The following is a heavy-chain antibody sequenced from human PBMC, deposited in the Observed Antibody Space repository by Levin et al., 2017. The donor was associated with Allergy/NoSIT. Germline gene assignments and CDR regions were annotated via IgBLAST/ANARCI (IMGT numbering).Heavy chain of an antibody. J-gene: IGHJ6*02. D-gene: IGHD4-17*01. CDR2: ISAYNGNT. V-gene: IGHV1-18*01. CDR1: GYTFTSYG. CDR3: ARDMGDGDYVVPYYYYGMDV. Sequence: ASVKVSCKASGYTFTSYGISWVRQAPGQGLEWMGWISAYNGNTNYAQKLQGRVTMTTDTSTSTAYMELRSLRSDDTAVYYCARDMGDGDYVVPYYYYGMDVWGQGTTVTVSS.